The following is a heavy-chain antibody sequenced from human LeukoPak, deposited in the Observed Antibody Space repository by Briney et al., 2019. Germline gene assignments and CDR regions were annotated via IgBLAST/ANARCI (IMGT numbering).Heavy chain of an antibody. CDR1: GFTFRKYA. CDR2: INSGGST. D-gene: IGHD3-16*01. J-gene: IGHJ4*02. V-gene: IGHV3-23*01. CDR3: AKDGGSGWAFDY. Sequence: GGSLRLSCAASGFTFRKYAMTWVRQAPGKGLEWVSAINSGGSTNYADSVKGRFTISRDNFKNTPYLQMNSLRAEDTAVYYCAKDGGSGWAFDYWGQGTLVTVSS.